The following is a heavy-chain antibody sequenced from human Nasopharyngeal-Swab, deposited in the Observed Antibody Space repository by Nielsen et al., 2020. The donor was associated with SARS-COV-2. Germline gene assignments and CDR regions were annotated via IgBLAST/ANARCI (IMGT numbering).Heavy chain of an antibody. CDR3: ARGKSSGWYGSAFDI. J-gene: IGHJ3*02. D-gene: IGHD6-19*01. Sequence: GESLKISCAASGFTFSSYSMNWVRQAPGKGLEWVSSISSSSSYIYYADSVKGRFTISRDNAKNSLYLQMNSLRAEDTAVYYCARGKSSGWYGSAFDIWGQGTMVTVSS. V-gene: IGHV3-21*04. CDR1: GFTFSSYS. CDR2: ISSSSSYI.